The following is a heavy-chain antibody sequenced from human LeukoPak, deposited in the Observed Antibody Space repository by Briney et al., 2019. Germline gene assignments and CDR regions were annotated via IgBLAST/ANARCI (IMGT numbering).Heavy chain of an antibody. J-gene: IGHJ5*02. V-gene: IGHV4-38-2*02. D-gene: IGHD3-3*01. CDR3: ARHYYDFWSGYYGPWFDP. CDR2: IYYSAST. Sequence: PSETQSLTCTVSGYSIGSGFYWGWIRQPPGKGLEWIGSIYYSASTYYNPSLKSRLTISVDTSKNQFSLKLNSVTAADTAVYYCARHYYDFWSGYYGPWFDPWGQGTLVTISS. CDR1: GYSIGSGFY.